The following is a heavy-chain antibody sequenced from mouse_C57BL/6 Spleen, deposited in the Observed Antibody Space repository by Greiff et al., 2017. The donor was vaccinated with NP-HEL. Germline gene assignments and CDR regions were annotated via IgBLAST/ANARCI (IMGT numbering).Heavy chain of an antibody. J-gene: IGHJ2*01. CDR2: IYPGSGST. V-gene: IGHV1-55*01. D-gene: IGHD1-1*01. CDR1: GYTFTSYW. Sequence: QVQLQQPGAELVKPGASVKMSCKASGYTFTSYWITWVKQRPGQGLEWIGDIYPGSGSTNYNEKFKSKATLTVDTSSSTAYMQLSSLTSEDSAVYYCARWDYGSSVGKGYWGQGTTLTVSS. CDR3: ARWDYGSSVGKGY.